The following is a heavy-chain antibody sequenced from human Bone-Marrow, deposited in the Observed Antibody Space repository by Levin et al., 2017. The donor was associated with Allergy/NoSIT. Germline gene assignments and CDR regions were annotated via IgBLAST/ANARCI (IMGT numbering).Heavy chain of an antibody. J-gene: IGHJ5*02. CDR3: ARGTLEYQLTNWFDP. CDR1: GYTFSAYG. Sequence: GASVKVSCKASGYTFSAYGINWVRQAPGQGLEWMGWISVYNGDTRYAQKVQGRLTMTTDTSTSTAYMDLRSLRSDDTAVYYCARGTLEYQLTNWFDPWGQGTLVTVSS. V-gene: IGHV1-18*01. D-gene: IGHD2-2*01. CDR2: ISVYNGDT.